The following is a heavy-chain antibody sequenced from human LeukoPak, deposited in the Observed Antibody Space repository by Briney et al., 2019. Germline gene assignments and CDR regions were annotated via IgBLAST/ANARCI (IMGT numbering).Heavy chain of an antibody. V-gene: IGHV1-2*02. D-gene: IGHD6-19*01. CDR1: VYSFTDYY. J-gene: IGHJ4*01. CDR2: INPHTGDT. CDR3: ARAFKRVDSSSGWWGADY. Sequence: GASVKVSCKASVYSFTDYYIHWVRQAPGQGLEWMGWINPHTGDTSSAQKFLGRVTMTRDTSITTAYMELSRLTSDDTAVYYCARAFKRVDSSSGWWGADYWGQGTLVSVSS.